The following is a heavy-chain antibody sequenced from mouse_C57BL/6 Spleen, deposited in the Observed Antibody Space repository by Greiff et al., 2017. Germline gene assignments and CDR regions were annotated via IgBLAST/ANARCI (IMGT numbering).Heavy chain of an antibody. CDR1: GYTFTDYY. Sequence: EVQLQQSGPELVKPGASVKISCKASGYTFTDYYMNWVKQSHGKSLEWIGDINPNNGGTSYNQKFKGKATLTVDKSSSTAYMELRSLTSEDSAFYYCARGVPYFDYWGQGTTLTVSS. CDR3: ARGVPYFDY. J-gene: IGHJ2*01. V-gene: IGHV1-26*01. CDR2: INPNNGGT.